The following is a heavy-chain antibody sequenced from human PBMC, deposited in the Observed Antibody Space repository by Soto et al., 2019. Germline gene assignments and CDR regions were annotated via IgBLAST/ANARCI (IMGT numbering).Heavy chain of an antibody. CDR1: GYSFTTYW. CDR3: TRPYYGTNCGRFHY. D-gene: IGHD7-27*01. J-gene: IGHJ4*02. CDR2: IYPGDSDT. Sequence: PGESLKISCKGSGYSFTTYWIGWVRQMPGKGLEWMGIIYPGDSDTRYSPSFQGQVTISADKSISTAYLQWSSLKASDTAMFYCTRPYYGTNCGRFHYWGQGTLVTVSS. V-gene: IGHV5-51*01.